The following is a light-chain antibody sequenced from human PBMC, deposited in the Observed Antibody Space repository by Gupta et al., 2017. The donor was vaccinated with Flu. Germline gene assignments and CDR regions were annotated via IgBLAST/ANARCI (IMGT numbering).Light chain of an antibody. Sequence: PATLSLSPGERATLSCRASQGVDYYLAWYQQKPGQAPRLLIYDASNRATGIPARFSGSGSGTDFTLSISSLEPEDFAVYYCQQRINWPRTFGRGTKLEIK. CDR3: QQRINWPRT. V-gene: IGKV3-11*01. J-gene: IGKJ2*01. CDR1: QGVDYY. CDR2: DAS.